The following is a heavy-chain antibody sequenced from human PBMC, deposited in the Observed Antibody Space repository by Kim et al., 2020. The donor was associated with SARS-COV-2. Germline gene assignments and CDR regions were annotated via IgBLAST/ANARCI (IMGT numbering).Heavy chain of an antibody. CDR2: INHSGST. D-gene: IGHD3-3*01. CDR3: ARGVTIFGVVIILDAFDI. J-gene: IGHJ3*02. Sequence: SETLSLTCAVYGGSFSGYYWSWIRQPPGKGLEWIGEINHSGSTNYNPSLKSRVTISVDTSKNQFSLKLSSVTAADTAVYYCARGVTIFGVVIILDAFDIWGQGTMVTVSS. CDR1: GGSFSGYY. V-gene: IGHV4-34*01.